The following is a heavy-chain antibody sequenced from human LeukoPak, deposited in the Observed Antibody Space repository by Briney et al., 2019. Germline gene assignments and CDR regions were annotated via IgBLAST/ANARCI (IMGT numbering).Heavy chain of an antibody. CDR1: GGSIRSSYYY. Sequence: SETLSLTCTVSGGSIRSSYYYWSWIRQPPGKGLEWIGYIYYSGSTNYNPSLKSRVTISVDTSKNQFSLKLSSVTAADTAVYYCARAPYCSGGSCYVPWGQGTLVTVSS. CDR2: IYYSGST. D-gene: IGHD2-15*01. CDR3: ARAPYCSGGSCYVP. V-gene: IGHV4-61*01. J-gene: IGHJ5*02.